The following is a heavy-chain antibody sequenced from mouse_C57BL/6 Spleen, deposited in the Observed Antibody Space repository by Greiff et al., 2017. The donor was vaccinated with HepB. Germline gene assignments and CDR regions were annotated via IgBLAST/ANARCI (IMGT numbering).Heavy chain of an antibody. CDR1: GYTFTSYW. J-gene: IGHJ4*01. V-gene: IGHV1-61*01. Sequence: QVQLQQPGAELVRPGSSVKLSCKASGYTFTSYWMDWVKQRPGQGLEWIGNIYPSDSETHYNQKFKDKATLTVDKSSSTAYMQLSSLTSEDSAVYYCAREDYDADAMDYWGQGTSVTVSS. CDR2: IYPSDSET. D-gene: IGHD2-4*01. CDR3: AREDYDADAMDY.